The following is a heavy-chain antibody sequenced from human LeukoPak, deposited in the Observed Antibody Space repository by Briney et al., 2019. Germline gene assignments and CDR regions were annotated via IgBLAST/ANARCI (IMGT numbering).Heavy chain of an antibody. Sequence: GRSLRLSCAASGFTFDDYAMHWVRQAPGKGLEWVSGISWNSGSIGYADSVKGRFTISRDNSKNTLYLQMNSLRAEDTAVYYCAKVEVGSQQLVSEYFQHWGQGTLVTVSS. CDR1: GFTFDDYA. J-gene: IGHJ1*01. CDR3: AKVEVGSQQLVSEYFQH. D-gene: IGHD6-13*01. CDR2: ISWNSGSI. V-gene: IGHV3-9*01.